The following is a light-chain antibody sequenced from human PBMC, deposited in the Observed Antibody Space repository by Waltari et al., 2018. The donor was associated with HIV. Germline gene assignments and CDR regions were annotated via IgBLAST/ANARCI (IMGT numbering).Light chain of an antibody. CDR2: GAS. V-gene: IGKV3-15*01. J-gene: IGKJ4*01. CDR1: QSVGLN. CDR3: QQYDVWPLT. Sequence: DILLTQSPATLSVSPGVRGTLFCRASQSVGLNLAWYQQRPGQPPRVLVYGASTRASDVSTRFSASGSGTEFTLTITSGRSEDFATYFCQQYDVWPLTFGGGTNVDLK.